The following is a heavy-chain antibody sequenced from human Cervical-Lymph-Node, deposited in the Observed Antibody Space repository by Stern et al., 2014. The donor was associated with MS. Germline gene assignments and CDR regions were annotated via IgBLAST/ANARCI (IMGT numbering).Heavy chain of an antibody. V-gene: IGHV3-33*01. Sequence: MQLVESGGGVVQPGRSLRLSCTASGFTFSDYGMHWVRQAPGKGLGWVATIWHDGSKTYYSDSVRGRFTISRDNSKNTLSLHMDGLRAEDTAVYYCTRFLQSGWSDLFDSWGRGTLVTVSS. D-gene: IGHD6-19*01. J-gene: IGHJ5*01. CDR2: IWHDGSKT. CDR3: TRFLQSGWSDLFDS. CDR1: GFTFSDYG.